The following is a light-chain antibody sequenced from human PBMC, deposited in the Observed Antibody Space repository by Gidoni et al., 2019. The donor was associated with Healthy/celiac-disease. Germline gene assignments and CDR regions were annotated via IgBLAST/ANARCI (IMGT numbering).Light chain of an antibody. Sequence: QSALTQHASVSGSPGQSITISCTGTSSDVGGYNYVSWYQQHPGKAPKLMIYDVSNRPSGVSTRFSGSKSGNTATLTISGLQAEDEADYYCSSYTSSSTPYVFGTGTKVTVL. CDR1: SSDVGGYNY. J-gene: IGLJ1*01. V-gene: IGLV2-14*01. CDR3: SSYTSSSTPYV. CDR2: DVS.